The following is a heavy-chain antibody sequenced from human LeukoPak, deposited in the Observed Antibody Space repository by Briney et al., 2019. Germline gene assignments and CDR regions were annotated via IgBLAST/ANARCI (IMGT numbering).Heavy chain of an antibody. CDR2: GYHSGST. D-gene: IGHD4-17*01. J-gene: IGHJ5*02. CDR3: ARYGHWFDP. CDR1: GYSISSGYN. Sequence: SETLSLTCAVSGYSISSGYNWGWIRQPPGKGLEWIGSGYHSGSTSYNPSPKSRLTISVDTSKNQFSLKLSSVTAADTAIYYCARYGHWFDPWGQGTLVTVSS. V-gene: IGHV4-38-2*01.